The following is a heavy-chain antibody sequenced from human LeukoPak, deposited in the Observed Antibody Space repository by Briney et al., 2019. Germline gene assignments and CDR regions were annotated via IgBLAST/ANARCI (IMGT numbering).Heavy chain of an antibody. CDR1: GFTVSSNY. CDR3: ARGAGYNYPYYFDY. V-gene: IGHV3-53*01. J-gene: IGHJ4*02. Sequence: GGSLRLSCAASGFTVSSNYMNWVRQAPGKGLGWVSVIYGGGNIYYADSVRGRFTISRDNSKNTLYLQMNSLRAEDTAVYYCARGAGYNYPYYFDYWGQGTLVTVSS. D-gene: IGHD5-24*01. CDR2: IYGGGNI.